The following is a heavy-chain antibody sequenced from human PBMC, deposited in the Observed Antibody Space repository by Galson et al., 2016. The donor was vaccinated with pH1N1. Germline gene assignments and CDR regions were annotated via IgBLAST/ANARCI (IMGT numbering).Heavy chain of an antibody. V-gene: IGHV1-46*03. Sequence: SVKVSCKASGYIFTRDYFHWVRQAPRQGLEWMGEIDPSNGGTTFAQKFQGLVTMTRDTSTSTVYMEVSGLKSDDTAVYYCIRDLGRLRDFWGQGTLVTVSS. CDR1: GYIFTRDY. D-gene: IGHD7-27*01. J-gene: IGHJ4*02. CDR3: IRDLGRLRDF. CDR2: IDPSNGGT.